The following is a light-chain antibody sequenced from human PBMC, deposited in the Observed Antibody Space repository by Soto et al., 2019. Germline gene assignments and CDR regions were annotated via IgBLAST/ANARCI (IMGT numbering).Light chain of an antibody. CDR1: QSVSSSF. CDR3: QQYGSSPLT. J-gene: IGKJ4*01. CDR2: GAS. Sequence: PGERATLSCRAXQSVSSSFLAWYQQKPGQAPRLLIYGASSRATGIPDRFSGSGSGTDFTLTISRLEPEDVAVYYCQQYGSSPLTFGGGTKVEIK. V-gene: IGKV3-20*01.